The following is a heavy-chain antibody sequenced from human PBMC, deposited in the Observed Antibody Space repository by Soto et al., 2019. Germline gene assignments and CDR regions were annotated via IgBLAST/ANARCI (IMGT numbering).Heavy chain of an antibody. CDR3: AGGKGYSSGWPFAD. D-gene: IGHD6-19*01. CDR1: GGSISSDDYY. V-gene: IGHV4-30-4*01. J-gene: IGHJ4*02. Sequence: QVQLQESGPALVKPSETLSLTCTVSGGSISSDDYYWTWIRQPPGKGLEWIGYISYTGRTYYNPSRETRATILADTSKNLFSLKLSSVTAADTAGYYCAGGKGYSSGWPFADWGQGTLVAVSS. CDR2: ISYTGRT.